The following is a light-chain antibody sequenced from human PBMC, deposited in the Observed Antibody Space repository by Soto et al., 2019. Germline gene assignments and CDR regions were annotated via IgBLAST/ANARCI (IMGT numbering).Light chain of an antibody. CDR3: AAWDDSLKGWV. J-gene: IGLJ3*02. CDR1: SSNIGSET. V-gene: IGLV1-44*01. Sequence: QSALTQPPSASGTPGQRVTISCSGSSSNIGSETVNWYQQVPGTAPKLLIYANNQRPSGVPDRFSVSKSGTSASLAIGGLQSEDEADYYCAAWDDSLKGWVFGGGTKVTVL. CDR2: ANN.